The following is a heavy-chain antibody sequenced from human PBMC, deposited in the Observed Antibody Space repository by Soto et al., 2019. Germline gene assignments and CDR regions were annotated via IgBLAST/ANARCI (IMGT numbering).Heavy chain of an antibody. V-gene: IGHV4-59*01. CDR2: IYYSGST. CDR3: ARDGGGLRYFGLDY. Sequence: QVQLQESGPGLVKPSETLSLTCTVSGGSISSYYWSWIRQPPGKGLEWIGYIYYSGSTNYNPSLKRRVTISVDTSKNQFSLKLSSVTAADTAVYYCARDGGGLRYFGLDYWGQGTLVTVSS. D-gene: IGHD3-9*01. J-gene: IGHJ4*02. CDR1: GGSISSYY.